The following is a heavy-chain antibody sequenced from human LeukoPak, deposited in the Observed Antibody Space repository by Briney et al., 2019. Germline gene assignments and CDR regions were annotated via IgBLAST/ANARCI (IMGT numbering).Heavy chain of an antibody. CDR2: ISSSSSYI. CDR3: ARDLGYCSGGSCYGSAYFDY. J-gene: IGHJ4*02. V-gene: IGHV3-21*01. CDR1: GFTFSSYS. Sequence: GGSLRLSCAASGFTFSSYSMNWVRQAPGKGLEWVSSISSSSSYIYYADSVKGRFTISRDNAKNSLYLQMNSLRAEDTAVYYCARDLGYCSGGSCYGSAYFDYWGQGTLVTVSS. D-gene: IGHD2-15*01.